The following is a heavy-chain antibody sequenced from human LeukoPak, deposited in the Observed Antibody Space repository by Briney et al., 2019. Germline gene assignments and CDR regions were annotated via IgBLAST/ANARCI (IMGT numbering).Heavy chain of an antibody. CDR2: IYHSGST. D-gene: IGHD6-19*01. J-gene: IGHJ4*02. CDR3: ARDPGGSSGWYSIDY. CDR1: GGSISSGGYY. V-gene: IGHV4-30-2*01. Sequence: SQTLSLTCTVSGGSISSGGYYWSWIRQPPGKGLEWIGEIYHSGSTNYNPSLKSRVTISVDKSKNQFSLKLSSVTAADTAVYYCARDPGGSSGWYSIDYWGQGTLVTVSS.